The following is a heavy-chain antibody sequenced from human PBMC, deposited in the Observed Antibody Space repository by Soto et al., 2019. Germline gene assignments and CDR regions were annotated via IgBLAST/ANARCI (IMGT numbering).Heavy chain of an antibody. J-gene: IGHJ4*02. CDR3: AREDILGTRSFDY. D-gene: IGHD1-26*01. V-gene: IGHV3-48*02. Sequence: GGSLRLSCGASGFIFSKYSMNWVRQAPGKGLEWLSYISSNSVTIYYADSVRGRFTIFRDNAKNPLYLQMNSLRDEDTAVYYCAREDILGTRSFDYWGQGALVTVSS. CDR1: GFIFSKYS. CDR2: ISSNSVTI.